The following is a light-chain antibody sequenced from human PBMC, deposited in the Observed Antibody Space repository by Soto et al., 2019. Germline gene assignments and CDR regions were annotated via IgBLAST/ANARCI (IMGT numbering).Light chain of an antibody. CDR3: SSYTTRTTLYV. CDR2: EVS. V-gene: IGLV2-14*01. J-gene: IGLJ1*01. CDR1: SXDVGSYNY. Sequence: QSALAQPASVSGSPGQSITISCTGTSXDVGSYNYVSWYQLHPGKAPKPMIYEVSNRPSGVSNRFSGSKSGDTASLTISGLQAEDEADYYCSSYTTRTTLYVFGTGTKVTVL.